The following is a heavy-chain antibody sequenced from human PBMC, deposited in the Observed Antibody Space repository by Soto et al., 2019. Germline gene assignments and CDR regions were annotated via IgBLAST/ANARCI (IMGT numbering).Heavy chain of an antibody. CDR2: IYHSGST. Sequence: QVQLQESGPGLVKPSGTLSLTCAVSGGSISSSNWWSWVRQPPGKGLEWIGEIYHSGSTNYNPSRKRRVTIPVDKAKNQCSLKLSSVTAADTAVYYCARVSGSYYYGMDVWGQGTTVTVSS. CDR3: ARVSGSYYYGMDV. CDR1: GGSISSSNW. V-gene: IGHV4-4*02. D-gene: IGHD1-26*01. J-gene: IGHJ6*02.